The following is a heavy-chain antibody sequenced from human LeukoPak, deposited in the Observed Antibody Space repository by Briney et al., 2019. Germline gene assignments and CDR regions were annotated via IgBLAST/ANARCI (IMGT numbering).Heavy chain of an antibody. J-gene: IGHJ4*02. D-gene: IGHD1-26*01. CDR1: GFTFTSYS. CDR2: ISGGGGST. CDR3: AKGGKWDVTPFDY. V-gene: IGHV3-23*01. Sequence: GGSLRLSCAASGFTFTSYSMNWVRQAPEKGLEWVSTISGGGGSTYYADSAKGRFTISRDNSKNTLYLQVNSLRAEDTAVYYCAKGGKWDVTPFDYWGQGTLVTVSS.